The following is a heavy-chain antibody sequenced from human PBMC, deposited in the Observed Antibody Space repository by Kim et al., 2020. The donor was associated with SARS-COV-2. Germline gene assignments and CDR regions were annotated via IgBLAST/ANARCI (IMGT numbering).Heavy chain of an antibody. V-gene: IGHV3-33*01. CDR1: GFTFSSYG. Sequence: GGSLRLSCAASGFTFSSYGMHWVRQAPGKGLEWVAVIWYDGSNKYYADSVKGRFTISRDNSKNTLYLQMNSLRAEDTAVYYCARAGDYGDYYWFDPWGQGTLVTVSS. CDR2: IWYDGSNK. D-gene: IGHD4-17*01. J-gene: IGHJ5*02. CDR3: ARAGDYGDYYWFDP.